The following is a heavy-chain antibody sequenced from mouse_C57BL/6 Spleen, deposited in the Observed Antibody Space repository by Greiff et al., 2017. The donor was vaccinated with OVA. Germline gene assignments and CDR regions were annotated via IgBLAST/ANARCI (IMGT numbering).Heavy chain of an antibody. CDR1: GYTFTSYW. Sequence: QVQLQQPGAELVRPGSSVKLSCKASGYTFTSYWMHWVKQRPIQGLEWIGNIDPSDSETHYNQKFKDKATLTVDKSSSTAYMQLSSLTSEDSAVYYCARSDSSGPYAMDYWGQGTSVTVSS. J-gene: IGHJ4*01. D-gene: IGHD3-2*02. CDR3: ARSDSSGPYAMDY. V-gene: IGHV1-52*01. CDR2: IDPSDSET.